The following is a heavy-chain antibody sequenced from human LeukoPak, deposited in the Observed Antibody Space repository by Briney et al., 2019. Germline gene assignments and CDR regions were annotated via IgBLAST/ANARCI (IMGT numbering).Heavy chain of an antibody. D-gene: IGHD3-10*01. J-gene: IGHJ3*02. V-gene: IGHV4-34*01. CDR2: INHSGST. CDR1: GGSFSGYY. Sequence: PSETLSLTCAVYGGSFSGYYWSWIRQPPGKGLEWIGEINHSGSTNYNPSLKSRVTISVDTSKNQFSLKLSSVTAADTAVYYCARDLYYGSGGDAFDTWGQGTMVTVSS. CDR3: ARDLYYGSGGDAFDT.